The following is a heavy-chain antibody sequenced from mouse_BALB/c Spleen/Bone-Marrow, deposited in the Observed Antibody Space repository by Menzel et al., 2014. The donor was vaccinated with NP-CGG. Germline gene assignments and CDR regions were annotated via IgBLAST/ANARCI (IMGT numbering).Heavy chain of an antibody. D-gene: IGHD2-13*01. V-gene: IGHV2-5-1*01. CDR1: GFSLTSYG. CDR2: IWRGGST. J-gene: IGHJ4*01. Sequence: QVQLQQSGPSLVQPSQSLSITCTVSGFSLTSYGVHWVRQSPGKGLEWLGVIWRGGSTGYNAAFMSRLSITKDNSKSQVSFKMNSLQADDTAIYYCAKNNKYGDYGGLDAMDYWGQGTPVTVSS. CDR3: AKNNKYGDYGGLDAMDY.